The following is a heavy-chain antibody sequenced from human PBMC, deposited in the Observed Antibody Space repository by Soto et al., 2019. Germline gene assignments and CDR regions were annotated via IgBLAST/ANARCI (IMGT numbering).Heavy chain of an antibody. Sequence: PSQTLSLTCTVSGGSISTYYWSWIRQPAGKGLEWTGRIYTSGSTNYNPSLTSRVTMSVDTSKNQFSLKLSSVTAADTAVYYCARGVPMGGWFDPWGQGTLLTVSS. V-gene: IGHV4-4*07. CDR1: GGSISTYY. CDR3: ARGVPMGGWFDP. CDR2: IYTSGST. D-gene: IGHD3-16*01. J-gene: IGHJ5*02.